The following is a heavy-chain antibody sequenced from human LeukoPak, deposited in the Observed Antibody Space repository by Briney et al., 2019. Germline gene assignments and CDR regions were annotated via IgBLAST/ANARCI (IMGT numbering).Heavy chain of an antibody. CDR1: GGSFSGYY. CDR3: ARVPAYSSSWYKYFQH. CDR2: INRSGST. D-gene: IGHD6-13*01. Sequence: SETLSLTCAVYGGSFSGYYWSWIRQPPGKGLEWIGEINRSGSTNYNPSLKSRVTISVDTSKNQFSLKLSSVTAADTAVYYCARVPAYSSSWYKYFQHWGQGTLVTVSS. J-gene: IGHJ1*01. V-gene: IGHV4-34*01.